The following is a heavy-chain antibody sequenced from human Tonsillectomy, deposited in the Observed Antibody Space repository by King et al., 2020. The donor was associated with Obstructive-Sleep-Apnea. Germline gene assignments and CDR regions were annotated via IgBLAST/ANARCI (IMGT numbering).Heavy chain of an antibody. CDR1: GDSISDYF. V-gene: IGHV4-59*08. CDR2: IYYSGST. CDR3: ARYSYYDSSGYYSS. D-gene: IGHD3-22*01. Sequence: VQLQESGPGLVKPSETLSLTCTVSGDSISDYFWSWIRQPPGKGLEWIGYIYYSGSTNYNPSLKSRVTISVDTSKSQFSLRLSSVTAADTAVYYCARYSYYDSSGYYSSWDQGTLVTVSS. J-gene: IGHJ4*02.